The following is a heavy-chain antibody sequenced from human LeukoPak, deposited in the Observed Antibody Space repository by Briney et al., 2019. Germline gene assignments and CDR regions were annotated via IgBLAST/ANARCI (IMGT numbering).Heavy chain of an antibody. Sequence: SETLSLTCTVSGGSISSYYWSWIRQPAGKGREWIGRIYTSGSTNYNPSLKSRVTMSVDTSKNQFSLKLSSVTAADTAVYYCARVSYYYGSGSYLVDYWGQGTLVTVSS. J-gene: IGHJ4*02. D-gene: IGHD3-10*01. CDR2: IYTSGST. V-gene: IGHV4-4*07. CDR1: GGSISSYY. CDR3: ARVSYYYGSGSYLVDY.